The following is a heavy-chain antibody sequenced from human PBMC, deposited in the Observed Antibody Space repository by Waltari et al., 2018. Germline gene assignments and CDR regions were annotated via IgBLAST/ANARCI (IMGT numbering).Heavy chain of an antibody. J-gene: IGHJ1*01. V-gene: IGHV3-13*01. Sequence: EVQLVESGGGLVQPGGSLRLSCAASGFTFSSYDMPWVRQATGKGLEWVSAIGTAGDTYYPGSVKGRFTISRENAKNSLYLQMNSLRAGDTAVYYCARGSAAGTLYFQHWGQGTLVTVSS. D-gene: IGHD6-13*01. CDR2: IGTAGDT. CDR3: ARGSAAGTLYFQH. CDR1: GFTFSSYD.